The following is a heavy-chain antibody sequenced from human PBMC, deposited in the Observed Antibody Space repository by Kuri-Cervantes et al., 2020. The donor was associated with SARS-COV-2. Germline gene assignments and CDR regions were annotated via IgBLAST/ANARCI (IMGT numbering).Heavy chain of an antibody. D-gene: IGHD2-8*01. CDR1: GYSISSGYY. J-gene: IGHJ4*02. V-gene: IGHV4-38-2*01. Sequence: GSLRLSCAVSGYSISSGYYWGWIRQPPGKGLEWIGSIYHSGSTYYNPSLKSRVTISVDTSKNQFPLKLSSVTAADTAVYYCARLASSRGTREFDYWGQGTLVTVSS. CDR2: IYHSGST. CDR3: ARLASSRGTREFDY.